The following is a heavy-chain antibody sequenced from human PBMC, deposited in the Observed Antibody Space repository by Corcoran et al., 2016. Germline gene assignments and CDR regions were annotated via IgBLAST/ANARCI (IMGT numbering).Heavy chain of an antibody. CDR2: INPSGGST. D-gene: IGHD3-10*01. V-gene: IGHV1-46*01. Sequence: QVQLVQSGAEVKKPGASVKVSCKASGYTFPSYYMHWVRQAPGQGLEWMGIINPSGGSTSYAQKFQGRVTMTRDTSTSTVYMELSSLRSEDTAVYYCAREGVLGLYFQHWGQGTLVTVSS. CDR1: GYTFPSYY. CDR3: AREGVLGLYFQH. J-gene: IGHJ1*01.